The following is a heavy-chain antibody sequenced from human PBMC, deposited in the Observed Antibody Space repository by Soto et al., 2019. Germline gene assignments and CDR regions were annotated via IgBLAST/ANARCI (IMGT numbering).Heavy chain of an antibody. Sequence: QVQLVESGEGLVKPGGSLRRSCAASGFTFSDYYMTWIRQAPGKGLEWVSYISSSSSHTNYADSVKGRFTISRDNAKNSLYLQMNSLRAEDTPVYYCARYHGVVANYGMDVWGQGTTVTVSS. CDR3: ARYHGVVANYGMDV. V-gene: IGHV3-11*06. CDR2: ISSSSSHT. CDR1: GFTFSDYY. J-gene: IGHJ6*02. D-gene: IGHD2-15*01.